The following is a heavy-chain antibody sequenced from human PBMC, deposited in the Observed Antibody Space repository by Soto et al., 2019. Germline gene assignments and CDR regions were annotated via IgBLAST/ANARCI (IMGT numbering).Heavy chain of an antibody. V-gene: IGHV3-53*01. J-gene: IGHJ6*02. CDR3: ARDPPATRHGMDV. CDR1: GFTVSSTY. Sequence: GWSLRICCAASGFTVSSTYMSWVRQAPGKGLEWVSVIYSGGSTYYADSVRGRFTISRDNSKNTLYLQMKSLRAEDTAVYYCARDPPATRHGMDVWGQGTTVTVSS. CDR2: IYSGGST.